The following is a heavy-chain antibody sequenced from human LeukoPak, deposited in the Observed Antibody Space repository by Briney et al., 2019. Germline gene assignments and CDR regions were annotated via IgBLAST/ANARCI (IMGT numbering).Heavy chain of an antibody. CDR3: AKFYDILTGYFDY. CDR2: ISGGNGNTYYA. CDR1: GFPFSSYA. V-gene: IGHV3-23*01. Sequence: QAGGTLRLSCAASGFPFSSYAMSWVRQSPGKGLEWVSAISGGNGNTYYAYYADSVRGRFTISRDSSKNTLYLQMNSLRAEDTAVYYCAKFYDILTGYFDYWGQGTLVTVCS. D-gene: IGHD3-9*01. J-gene: IGHJ4*02.